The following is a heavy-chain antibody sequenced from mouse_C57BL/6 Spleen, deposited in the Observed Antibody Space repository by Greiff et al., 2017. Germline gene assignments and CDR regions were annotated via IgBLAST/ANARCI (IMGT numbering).Heavy chain of an antibody. CDR1: GYSFTGYY. CDR2: INPSTGGT. V-gene: IGHV1-42*01. CDR3: ARRGDYDDY. D-gene: IGHD2-4*01. J-gene: IGHJ2*01. Sequence: VQLQQSGPELVKPGASVKISCKASGYSFTGYYMNWVKQSPEKSLEWIGEINPSTGGTTYNQKFKAKAILTVDKSSSTAYMQLKSLTSEDSAVYYCARRGDYDDYWGQGTTLTVSS.